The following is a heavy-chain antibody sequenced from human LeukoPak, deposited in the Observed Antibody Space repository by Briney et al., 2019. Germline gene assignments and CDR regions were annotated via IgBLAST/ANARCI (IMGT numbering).Heavy chain of an antibody. Sequence: ASVTVSCKASGYTFTAYYIHWVRQAPGQGLEWMGRINPKNGDTNHAQKFQDRVTMTRDTSMSAAYMEISRLTYDYTAVYYCGRGIQSFDPWGKGTTVTVSS. CDR1: GYTFTAYY. CDR2: INPKNGDT. V-gene: IGHV1-2*06. CDR3: GRGIQSFDP. J-gene: IGHJ6*04.